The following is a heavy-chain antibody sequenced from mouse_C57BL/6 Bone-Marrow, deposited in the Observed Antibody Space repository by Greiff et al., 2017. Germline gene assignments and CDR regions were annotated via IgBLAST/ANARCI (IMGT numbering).Heavy chain of an antibody. Sequence: VQLQQSGPGLVQPSQSLSITCTVSGFSLTSYGVHWVRQSPGKGLEWLGVIWSGGSTDYNAAFISRLSISKDNSKGQVFFKMNSLQADDTAIYYCARNSIYYYGSRGAWFAYWGQGTLVTVSA. J-gene: IGHJ3*01. V-gene: IGHV2-2*01. D-gene: IGHD1-1*01. CDR2: IWSGGST. CDR1: GFSLTSYG. CDR3: ARNSIYYYGSRGAWFAY.